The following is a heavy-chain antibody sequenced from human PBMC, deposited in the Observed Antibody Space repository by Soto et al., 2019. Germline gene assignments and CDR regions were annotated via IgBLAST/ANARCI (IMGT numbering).Heavy chain of an antibody. V-gene: IGHV4-59*01. J-gene: IGHJ4*02. CDR3: ARAPPSIAVAGTGFDY. CDR1: GGSISSYY. D-gene: IGHD6-19*01. Sequence: PSETLSLTCTVSGGSISSYYWSWIRQPPGKGLEWIGYIYYSGSTNYNPSLKSRVTISVDTSKNQFSLKLSSVTAADTAVYYCARAPPSIAVAGTGFDYWGQGTLVTVSS. CDR2: IYYSGST.